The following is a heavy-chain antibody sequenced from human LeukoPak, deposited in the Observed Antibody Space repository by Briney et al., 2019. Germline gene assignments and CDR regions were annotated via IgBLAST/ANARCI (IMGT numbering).Heavy chain of an antibody. D-gene: IGHD5-18*01. V-gene: IGHV3-64D*09. CDR1: GFTFSSYA. J-gene: IGHJ3*02. CDR2: ISSNGGST. Sequence: PGGSLRLSCSASGFTFSSYAMHWVRQAPGKGLEYVSAISSNGGSTYYADSVKGRFTISRDNSKNTLYLQMSSLRAEDTAVYYCVTSADPDTAMVWGAFDIWGQGTMVTASS. CDR3: VTSADPDTAMVWGAFDI.